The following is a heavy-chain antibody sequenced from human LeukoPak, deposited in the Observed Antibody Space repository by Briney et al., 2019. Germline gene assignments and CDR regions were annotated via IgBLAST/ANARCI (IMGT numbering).Heavy chain of an antibody. CDR1: GFTFSSYG. V-gene: IGHV3-33*01. CDR3: ATDAQLGS. Sequence: GRSLRLSCAASGFTFSSYGMHWVRQAPGRGLEWVAVIWYDGSNKCYADSVKGRFTISRDNSKNTLYLQMNSLRAEDTAIYYCATDAQLGSWGQGTMVTVSS. J-gene: IGHJ3*01. D-gene: IGHD5-24*01. CDR2: IWYDGSNK.